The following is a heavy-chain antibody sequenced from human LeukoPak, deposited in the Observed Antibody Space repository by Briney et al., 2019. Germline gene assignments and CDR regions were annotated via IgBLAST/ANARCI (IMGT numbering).Heavy chain of an antibody. CDR1: GGSFSGYY. J-gene: IGHJ4*02. CDR3: ARGHWGFDY. CDR2: INHSGST. Sequence: PSETLSLTCAVYGGSFSGYYWSWIRQPPRKGLEWIGEINHSGSTNYNPSLKSRVTISVDTSKNQFSLKLSSVTAADTAVYYCARGHWGFDYWGQGTLVTVSS. D-gene: IGHD7-27*01. V-gene: IGHV4-34*01.